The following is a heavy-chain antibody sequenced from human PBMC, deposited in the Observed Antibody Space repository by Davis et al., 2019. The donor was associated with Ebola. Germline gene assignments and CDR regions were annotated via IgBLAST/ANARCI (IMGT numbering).Heavy chain of an antibody. D-gene: IGHD1-1*01. CDR1: RFTLSSYA. CDR2: ISYDGSNK. J-gene: IGHJ6*04. CDR3: ARDLLEGGYYYGMDV. V-gene: IGHV3-30*04. Sequence: SLKISCAASRFTLSSYAMHWVRQAPRKGLEWVAVISYDGSNKYYADSVKGRFTISRDNSKNTLYLQMNSLRSEDTAVYYCARDLLEGGYYYGMDVWGKGTTVIVSS.